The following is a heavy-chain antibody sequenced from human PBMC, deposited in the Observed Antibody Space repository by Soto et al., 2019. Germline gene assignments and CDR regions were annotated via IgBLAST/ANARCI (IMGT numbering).Heavy chain of an antibody. J-gene: IGHJ6*02. CDR3: AKGHSDYQGDYNYYGMDV. Sequence: EVQLLESGGGLVQPGGSLRLSCAASGFPFSSYAISWVRQAPGKELEWVAASTGAGGSTYKVDSEKGRFTISRDNSKKTVYLQLDGLRAEDTAIYYCAKGHSDYQGDYNYYGMDVWGQGTTVTVSS. V-gene: IGHV3-23*01. CDR1: GFPFSSYA. CDR2: STGAGGST. D-gene: IGHD4-4*01.